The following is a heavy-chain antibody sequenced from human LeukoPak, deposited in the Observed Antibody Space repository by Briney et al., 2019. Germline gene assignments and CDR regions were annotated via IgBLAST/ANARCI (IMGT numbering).Heavy chain of an antibody. V-gene: IGHV1-2*02. Sequence: GASVKVSCKASGYAFNANFMHCVRQAPGQGLEWMGWINPSSGGTMYAQSFRGRVTMTRDTSISTAYMELSSLTFDDTAVYYCARAEGIDYWGQGTLVTVSS. CDR3: ARAEGIDY. CDR1: GYAFNANF. J-gene: IGHJ4*02. CDR2: INPSSGGT. D-gene: IGHD6-13*01.